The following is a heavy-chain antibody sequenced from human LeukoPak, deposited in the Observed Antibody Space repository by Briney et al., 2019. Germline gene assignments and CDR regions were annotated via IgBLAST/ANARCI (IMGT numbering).Heavy chain of an antibody. CDR1: GYTFTSYD. J-gene: IGHJ4*02. D-gene: IGHD3-16*02. CDR3: ARGDYVWGSYRYTDY. V-gene: IGHV1-8*01. CDR2: MNPNSGNT. Sequence: ASVKVPCKASGYTFTSYDIHWVRQATGQGLEWMGWMNPNSGNTGYAQKFQGRVTMTRNTSISTAYMELSSLRSEDTAVYYCARGDYVWGSYRYTDYWGQGTLVTVSS.